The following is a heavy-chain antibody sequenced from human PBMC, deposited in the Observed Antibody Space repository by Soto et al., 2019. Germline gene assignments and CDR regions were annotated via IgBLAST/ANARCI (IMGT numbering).Heavy chain of an antibody. V-gene: IGHV1-58*02. CDR2: IVVGSGNT. CDR1: GFTFTISA. Sequence: SVKVSCKASGFTFTISAMQWVRQARGQRLEWIGWIVVGSGNTNYAQKFQERVTITRDMSTSTAYMELSSLRSEDTAVYYCAAVIVSTYDYGDYEERPSFEYWGQGTLVTVSS. D-gene: IGHD4-17*01. CDR3: AAVIVSTYDYGDYEERPSFEY. J-gene: IGHJ4*02.